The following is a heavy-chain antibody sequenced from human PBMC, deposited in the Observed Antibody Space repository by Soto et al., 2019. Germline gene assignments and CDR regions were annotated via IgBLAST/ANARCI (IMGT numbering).Heavy chain of an antibody. V-gene: IGHV3-23*01. CDR3: AKGIRGYYYYGMDV. D-gene: IGHD5-18*01. CDR2: ISGSGGST. J-gene: IGHJ6*02. CDR1: GFTFSNYA. Sequence: GGSLRLSCAASGFTFSNYAMNWVRQAPGKGLEWVSAISGSGGSTYYADSVKGRFTISRDNSKNTLYLQMNSLRAEDTAVYYCAKGIRGYYYYGMDVWGQGTTVTVSS.